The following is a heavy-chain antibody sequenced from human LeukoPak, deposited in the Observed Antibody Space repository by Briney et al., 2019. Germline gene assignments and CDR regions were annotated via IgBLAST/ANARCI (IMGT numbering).Heavy chain of an antibody. D-gene: IGHD3-22*01. Sequence: GGSLRLSCAAPGFTFSSYEMNWVRQAPGKGLEWVSYISSSGSTIYYADSVKGRFTISRANAQNSMYLQMSSLRAEDTAVYYCARARTNYYYDSSGYYRDAFDIWGQGTMVTVSS. CDR3: ARARTNYYYDSSGYYRDAFDI. CDR1: GFTFSSYE. CDR2: ISSSGSTI. J-gene: IGHJ3*02. V-gene: IGHV3-48*03.